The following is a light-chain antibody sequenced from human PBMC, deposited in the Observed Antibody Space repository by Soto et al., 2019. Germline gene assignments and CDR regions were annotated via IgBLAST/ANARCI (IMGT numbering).Light chain of an antibody. V-gene: IGLV1-40*01. CDR1: SSNIGAGYD. CDR2: DNN. CDR3: QSYDRSLSGVV. Sequence: QSVLTQPPSVSVAPGQRVTISCTGSSSNIGAGYDVYWYQQLPGTAPKLLIYDNNNRPSGVPDRFSGSKSGTSASLAITGLQAEDEAGYYCQSYDRSLSGVVFGGGTQLTVL. J-gene: IGLJ2*01.